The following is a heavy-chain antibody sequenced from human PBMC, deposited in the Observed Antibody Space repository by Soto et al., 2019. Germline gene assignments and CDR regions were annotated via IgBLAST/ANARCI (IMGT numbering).Heavy chain of an antibody. CDR2: ISSDGSSK. CDR3: ARQVIVARKYLYTNLDV. D-gene: IGHD5-12*01. Sequence: QVQLVESGGGVVQPGRSLRLSCAASGFTFTDHAIHWVRQAPGRGLEWVALISSDGSSKYFADSVKGRFTGSRDNSKNTLSLNLTTLRPEDTAGYYCARQVIVARKYLYTNLDVWCQGTTVTVSS. J-gene: IGHJ6*02. CDR1: GFTFTDHA. V-gene: IGHV3-30-3*01.